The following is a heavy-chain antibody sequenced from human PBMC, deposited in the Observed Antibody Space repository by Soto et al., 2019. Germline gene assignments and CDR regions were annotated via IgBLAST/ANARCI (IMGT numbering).Heavy chain of an antibody. CDR1: GFTFSSYG. Sequence: GGSLRLSCAASGFTFSSYGMHWVRQAPGKGLEWVAVISYDGSNKYYADSVKGRFTISRDNSKNTLYLQMNSLRAEDTAVYYCAAPYGSGIYWGQGTLVTVVS. D-gene: IGHD3-10*01. V-gene: IGHV3-30*03. J-gene: IGHJ4*02. CDR2: ISYDGSNK. CDR3: AAPYGSGIY.